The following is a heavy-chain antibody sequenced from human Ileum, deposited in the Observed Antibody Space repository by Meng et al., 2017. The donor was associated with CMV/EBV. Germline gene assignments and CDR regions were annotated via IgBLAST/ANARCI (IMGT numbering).Heavy chain of an antibody. CDR3: ARDLTVGTYYGMDV. D-gene: IGHD1-14*01. CDR2: ISGSGSYI. Sequence: GGPLRLSCAASAFSFSTYSMNWVRQAPGRGLEWVSSISGSGSYINYADSVKGRFTISRDNAKNSLYLQMNSLGAEDTAVYYCARDLTVGTYYGMDVWGQGTTVTVSS. V-gene: IGHV3-21*01. J-gene: IGHJ6*02. CDR1: AFSFSTYS.